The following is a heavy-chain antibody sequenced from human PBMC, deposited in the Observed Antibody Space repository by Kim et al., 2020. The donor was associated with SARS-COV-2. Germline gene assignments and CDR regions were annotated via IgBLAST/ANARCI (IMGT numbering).Heavy chain of an antibody. CDR3: TTSFYCSSTSCYPDYYYYYGMDV. CDR2: IKSKTDGGTT. J-gene: IGHJ6*02. CDR1: GFTFSNAW. Sequence: GGSLRLSCAASGFTFSNAWMSWVRQAPGKGLEWVGRIKSKTDGGTTDYAAPVKGRFTISRDDSKNTLYLQMNSLKTEDTAVYYCTTSFYCSSTSCYPDYYYYYGMDVWGQGTTVTVSS. D-gene: IGHD2-2*01. V-gene: IGHV3-15*01.